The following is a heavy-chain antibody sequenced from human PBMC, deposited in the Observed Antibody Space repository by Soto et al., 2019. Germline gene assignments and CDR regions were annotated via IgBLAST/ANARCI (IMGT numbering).Heavy chain of an antibody. CDR2: ICYSGST. CDR1: GGSGSSGSYY. Sequence: QVQLQESGPGLVKPSETLSLTCTFSGGSGSSGSYYWSWLRQPPGQGLEWIGYICYSGSTNYNPALQSRVTTSVDTSKNQFSLTLSPVTAADAAVYYCARDEENYDFVWGSYRSSGIDYWGQGTLVTVPA. J-gene: IGHJ4*02. D-gene: IGHD3-16*02. CDR3: ARDEENYDFVWGSYRSSGIDY. V-gene: IGHV4-61*01.